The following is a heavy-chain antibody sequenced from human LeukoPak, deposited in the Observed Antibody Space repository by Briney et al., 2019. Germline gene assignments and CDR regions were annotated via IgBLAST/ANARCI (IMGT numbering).Heavy chain of an antibody. V-gene: IGHV3-23*01. J-gene: IGHJ3*02. CDR3: AKDREYYYDSSGYSDPDAFDI. D-gene: IGHD3-22*01. CDR2: ITSCAGST. Sequence: GGSLRLSCAASGLTFSNYAMSWVRQAPWKGLEWVSGITSCAGSTKYADSVKGRFTISRDNSKNTLYLQMNSLRAEDTAVYYCAKDREYYYDSSGYSDPDAFDIWGQGTMVTVSS. CDR1: GLTFSNYA.